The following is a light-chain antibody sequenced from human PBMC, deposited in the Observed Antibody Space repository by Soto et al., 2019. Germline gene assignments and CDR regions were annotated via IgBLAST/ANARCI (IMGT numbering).Light chain of an antibody. CDR1: SSDVGAYKY. J-gene: IGLJ1*01. CDR3: SSFTGTTTLDV. V-gene: IGLV2-14*03. Sequence: QSVLTQPASVSGSPGQSITISCTGTSSDVGAYKYVSWYQQHPGKVPKLIIYGVSNRPSGVSNRFSGSKSGNTAFLTISGLRPEDEADYYCSSFTGTTTLDVFGTGTKVTVL. CDR2: GVS.